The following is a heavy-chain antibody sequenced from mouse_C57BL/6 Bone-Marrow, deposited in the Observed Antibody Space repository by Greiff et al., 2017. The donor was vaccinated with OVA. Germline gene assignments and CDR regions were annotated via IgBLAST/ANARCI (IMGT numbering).Heavy chain of an antibody. V-gene: IGHV1-11*01. J-gene: IGHJ2*01. D-gene: IGHD2-1*01. Sequence: QVQLQQPGAELASPGASVTLSCKASGYTFTVYFMNWVKKRPGQGLEWIGRIYPVSGGTNYNQKFMGKATFSVDRSSSTVYMVLNSLTSEDAAVYYCGRGIYNDYWGQGTTLTVSS. CDR3: GRGIYNDY. CDR1: GYTFTVYF. CDR2: IYPVSGGT.